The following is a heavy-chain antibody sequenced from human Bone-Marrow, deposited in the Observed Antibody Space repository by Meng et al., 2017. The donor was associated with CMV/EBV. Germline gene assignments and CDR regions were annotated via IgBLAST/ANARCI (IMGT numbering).Heavy chain of an antibody. V-gene: IGHV3-11*01. Sequence: GESLKISCAASGFIFSDYYMSWIRQAPGKGLEWVSYISSSGSTIYYADSVKGRFTISRDNAKNSLYLQVNSLRAEDTAVYFCARDYFGDYVPIFAFWGQGTLVTCYS. J-gene: IGHJ4*02. CDR2: ISSSGSTI. CDR3: ARDYFGDYVPIFAF. CDR1: GFIFSDYY. D-gene: IGHD4-17*01.